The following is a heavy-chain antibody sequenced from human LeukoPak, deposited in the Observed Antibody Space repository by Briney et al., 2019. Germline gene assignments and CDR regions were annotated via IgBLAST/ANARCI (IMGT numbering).Heavy chain of an antibody. V-gene: IGHV1-2*02. D-gene: IGHD5-12*01. Sequence: ASVKVSCKASGYTFTGYYIHWVRQAPGQGLEWMGWINPNINGTNYAQKFQGRVTMTGDRSISTAYMELSRLRSDDTAVYYCARVRNSGFRYVDSWGQGTLVTVSS. J-gene: IGHJ4*02. CDR3: ARVRNSGFRYVDS. CDR2: INPNINGT. CDR1: GYTFTGYY.